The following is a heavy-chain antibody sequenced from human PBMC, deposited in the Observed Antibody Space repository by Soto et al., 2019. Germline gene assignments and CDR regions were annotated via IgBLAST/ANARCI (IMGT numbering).Heavy chain of an antibody. J-gene: IGHJ6*02. CDR1: GFTFSSYG. Sequence: PGGYLRLSCAASGFTFSSYGMHWVRQAPGKGLEWVALISYDGGNEYYADSVKGRFTISRDNFKNTQYLQMNSLRAEDTAVYYCTKDGSSVVPAAHPRRYGMDVWGQGTTVTVSS. V-gene: IGHV3-30*18. D-gene: IGHD2-2*01. CDR3: TKDGSSVVPAAHPRRYGMDV. CDR2: ISYDGGNE.